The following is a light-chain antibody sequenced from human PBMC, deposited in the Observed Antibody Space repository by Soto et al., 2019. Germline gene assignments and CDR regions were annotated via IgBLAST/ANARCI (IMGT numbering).Light chain of an antibody. V-gene: IGLV1-40*01. J-gene: IGLJ2*01. CDR3: QYYDNSLSGVV. CDR2: GNS. CDR1: SSNIGAGFE. Sequence: QSVLPQPPSVSGAPGHRVTISCSGGSSNIGAGFEVHWYQQFPGRAPKLFIFGNSHPPSGVSDRFSGSKSGTSASLAISGLQAEDEADYHCQYYDNSLSGVVFGGGTKLTV.